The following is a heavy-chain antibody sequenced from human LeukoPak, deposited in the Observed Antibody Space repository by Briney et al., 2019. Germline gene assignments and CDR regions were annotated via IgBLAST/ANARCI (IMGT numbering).Heavy chain of an antibody. CDR2: TYQRSKWYN. CDR3: ARSPSPYSSGWYFDY. CDR1: GDIVSINSAA. J-gene: IGHJ4*02. V-gene: IGHV6-1*01. D-gene: IGHD6-19*01. Sequence: SQTLSLTCAISGDIVSINSAAWNWIRQPPSRGLEWLGRTYQRSKWYNDYAVSVKSRITINPDISKNQFSLQLNSVTPEDTAVYYCARSPSPYSSGWYFDYWGQGTLVTVSS.